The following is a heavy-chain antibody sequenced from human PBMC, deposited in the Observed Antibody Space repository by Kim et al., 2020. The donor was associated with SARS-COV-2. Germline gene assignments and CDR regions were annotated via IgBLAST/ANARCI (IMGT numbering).Heavy chain of an antibody. Sequence: SETLSLTCAVSGGSFSGYYWTWIRQPPGKGLEWIGEVKDSGTTNYNPSLKSRVTISVDTSRKQFSLKMTSVTSADTAVYYCARESGLIAAAGTWYLDYWGQGTLVTVSS. J-gene: IGHJ4*02. CDR3: ARESGLIAAAGTWYLDY. CDR1: GGSFSGYY. D-gene: IGHD6-13*01. V-gene: IGHV4-34*01. CDR2: VKDSGTT.